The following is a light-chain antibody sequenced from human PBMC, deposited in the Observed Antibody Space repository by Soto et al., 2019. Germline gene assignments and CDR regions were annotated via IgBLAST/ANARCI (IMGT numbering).Light chain of an antibody. Sequence: DSHMTHCASSLSSSVGDRVTITCRASQSISSYLNWYQQKPGKAPKLLIYAASSLQSGVPSRFSGSGSGTDFTLTISSLQPEDFATYYCQQSYSTPITFGQGTRLEIK. V-gene: IGKV1-39*01. CDR3: QQSYSTPIT. CDR2: AAS. CDR1: QSISSY. J-gene: IGKJ5*01.